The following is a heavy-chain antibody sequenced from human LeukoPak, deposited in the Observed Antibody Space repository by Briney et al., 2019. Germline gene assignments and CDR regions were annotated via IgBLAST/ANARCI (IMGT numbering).Heavy chain of an antibody. D-gene: IGHD3/OR15-3a*01. CDR1: GFTFGSYA. Sequence: GGSLRLSCVASGFTFGSYAMGWVRQAPEKGLEWVSAISGSGTGTYYADSVKGRFTISRDNSKNTLYLHMNSLRAEDTAVYYCAKVATWTYFDYWGQGTLITVSS. CDR3: AKVATWTYFDY. V-gene: IGHV3-23*01. CDR2: ISGSGTGT. J-gene: IGHJ4*02.